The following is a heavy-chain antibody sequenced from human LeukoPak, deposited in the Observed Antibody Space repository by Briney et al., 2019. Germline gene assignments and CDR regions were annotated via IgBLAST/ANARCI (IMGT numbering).Heavy chain of an antibody. D-gene: IGHD2-21*02. CDR1: GYTFVDYW. V-gene: IGHV5-51*01. CDR2: ICPSDSDT. J-gene: IGHJ4*02. CDR3: ARFRCGGDCHSDF. Sequence: GESLKISCRGSGYTFVDYWSGWVRQMPGKGLEWIGFICPSDSDTRYSPSFQGQVTISADTTMNTAYLQWSSLKASDTAIYYCARFRCGGDCHSDFWGQGTLVTVAS.